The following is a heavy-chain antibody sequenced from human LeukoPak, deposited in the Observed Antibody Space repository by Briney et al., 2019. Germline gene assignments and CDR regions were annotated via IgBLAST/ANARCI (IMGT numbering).Heavy chain of an antibody. Sequence: GGSLRLSCAASEFSVGSNYMTWVRQAPGKGLEWVSLIYSGGSTYYADSVKGRFTISRDNSKNTLYLQMNSLRAEDTAVYYCAREGYCSGGSCFSASFPYWGQGTLVTVSS. J-gene: IGHJ4*02. CDR1: EFSVGSNY. CDR3: AREGYCSGGSCFSASFPY. D-gene: IGHD2-15*01. CDR2: IYSGGST. V-gene: IGHV3-66*01.